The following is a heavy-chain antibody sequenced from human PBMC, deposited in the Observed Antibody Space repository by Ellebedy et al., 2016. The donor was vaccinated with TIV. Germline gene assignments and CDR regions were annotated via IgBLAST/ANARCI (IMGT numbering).Heavy chain of an antibody. V-gene: IGHV4-39*01. Sequence: MPSETLSLTCTVSGGSISSSINYRGWIRRSPGKGLEWLGSIFYNGKTYYNPSLKSLQSRLTVSVDTSKNQFSLILTSLTAADTATYYCARYNLGWGIIDHWGQGTLVTVSS. CDR1: GGSISSSINY. CDR2: IFYNGKT. J-gene: IGHJ5*02. CDR3: ARYNLGWGIIDH. D-gene: IGHD3-10*01.